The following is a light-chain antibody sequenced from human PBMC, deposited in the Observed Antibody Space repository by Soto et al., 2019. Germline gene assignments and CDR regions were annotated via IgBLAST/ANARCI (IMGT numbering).Light chain of an antibody. V-gene: IGLV2-14*01. CDR2: DVS. CDR1: SSDVGVYNY. Sequence: QSALTQPASVSGSPGQSITISCTGTSSDVGVYNYVSWYQQHPGKAHKLMIYDVSNRPSGVSNRFSGSKSGNTASLTISGLQAEDEADYYGSSYTSSSTRVFGGGTNLTVL. CDR3: SSYTSSSTRV. J-gene: IGLJ3*02.